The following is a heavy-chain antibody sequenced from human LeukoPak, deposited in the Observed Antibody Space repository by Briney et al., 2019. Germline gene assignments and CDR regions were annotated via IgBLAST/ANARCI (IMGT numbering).Heavy chain of an antibody. CDR1: GFTFNTYA. J-gene: IGHJ4*02. V-gene: IGHV3-23*01. CDR3: ARVADQGFDY. CDR2: ISGSGIHT. Sequence: GGSLRLSCAASGFTFNTYAMAWVRQAPGKGLKWVSGISGSGIHTYYPDSMRGRFTISRDNSKNSLYLQMNSLRAEDTAVYYCARVADQGFDYWGQGTLVTVSS. D-gene: IGHD6-19*01.